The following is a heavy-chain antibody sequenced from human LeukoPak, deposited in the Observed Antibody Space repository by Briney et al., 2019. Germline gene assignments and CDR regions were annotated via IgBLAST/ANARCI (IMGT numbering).Heavy chain of an antibody. CDR3: AKDGSSWYRDIDY. CDR1: GFTFSIYG. V-gene: IGHV3-23*01. CDR2: ISGSGGST. J-gene: IGHJ4*02. D-gene: IGHD6-13*01. Sequence: GGTLRLSCAASGFTFSIYGMSWVRQAPGKGLEWVSAISGSGGSTYYADSVKGRFTISRDNSKNTLYLQMNSLRAEDTAVYYCAKDGSSWYRDIDYWGQGTLVTVSS.